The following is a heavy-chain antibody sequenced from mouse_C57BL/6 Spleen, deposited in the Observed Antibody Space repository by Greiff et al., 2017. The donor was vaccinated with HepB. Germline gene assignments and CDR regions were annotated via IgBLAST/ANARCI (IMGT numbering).Heavy chain of an antibody. CDR2: IDPSDSYT. J-gene: IGHJ3*01. V-gene: IGHV1-50*01. CDR1: GYTFTSYW. D-gene: IGHD4-1*01. Sequence: QVQLQQPGAELVKPGASVKLSCKASGYTFTSYWMQWVKQRPGQGLEWIGEIDPSDSYTNYNQKFKGKATLTVDTSSSTAYMQLSSLTSEDSAVYYCAITLLTGTLAYWGQGTLVTVSA. CDR3: AITLLTGTLAY.